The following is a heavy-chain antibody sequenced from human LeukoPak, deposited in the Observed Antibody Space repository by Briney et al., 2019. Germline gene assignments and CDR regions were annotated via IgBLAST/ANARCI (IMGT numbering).Heavy chain of an antibody. J-gene: IGHJ3*02. CDR2: VYYSGNT. D-gene: IGHD1-26*01. V-gene: IGHV4-61*08. CDR3: AREWDRRRDNAFDI. CDR1: GGSVTSGDSY. Sequence: PSETLSLTCTVSGGSVTSGDSYWSWIRQPPGQGLEWIAYVYYSGNTGYNPSLRSRVTISVDMSKNQFSLQLTSVTAADTAVYYCAREWDRRRDNAFDIWGQGTTVTVSS.